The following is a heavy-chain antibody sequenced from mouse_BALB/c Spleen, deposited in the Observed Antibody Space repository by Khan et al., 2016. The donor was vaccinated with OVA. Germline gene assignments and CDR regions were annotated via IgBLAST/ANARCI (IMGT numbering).Heavy chain of an antibody. CDR3: ARRGYDYGRGALFAY. J-gene: IGHJ3*01. CDR1: GFSLTNYS. Sequence: QVQLQQSGPGLVQPSQSLSITCTVSGFSLTNYSVHWVRQSPGKGLEWLGVIWSDGSTDYNAAFISRLTIRKANYRSQVFFKMNSLQPNDTAIYYGARRGYDYGRGALFAYWGQGTLVTVSA. CDR2: IWSDGST. V-gene: IGHV2-2*02. D-gene: IGHD2-4*01.